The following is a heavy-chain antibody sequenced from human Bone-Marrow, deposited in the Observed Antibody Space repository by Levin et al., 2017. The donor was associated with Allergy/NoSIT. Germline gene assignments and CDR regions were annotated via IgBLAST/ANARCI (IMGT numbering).Heavy chain of an antibody. J-gene: IGHJ4*02. V-gene: IGHV3-7*01. CDR1: GFTFSNFW. Sequence: GGSLRLSCVASGFTFSNFWMSWVRQAPGKGLEWVANVKQDGSDNYYVDSVKGRFTISRDNAKNSLSLQMDSLRAEDTAVYYCATDFLAYWGQGTPVTVSS. CDR2: VKQDGSDN. CDR3: ATDFLAY. D-gene: IGHD3/OR15-3a*01.